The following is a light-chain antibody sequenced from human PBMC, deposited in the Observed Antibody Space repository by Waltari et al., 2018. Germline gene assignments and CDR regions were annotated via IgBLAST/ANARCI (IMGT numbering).Light chain of an antibody. CDR2: GAS. V-gene: IGKV3-20*01. CDR1: QSVGKS. J-gene: IGKJ1*01. CDR3: QNSVRLPVT. Sequence: IVLTQSPGTLSLSPGERATLSCRASQSVGKSLAWYQQKPGQAPRLLIYGASSRSTGVPDRFSGSGCGKYFSNTISRLEPEDFAVYYCQNSVRLPVTFGQGTKVEIK.